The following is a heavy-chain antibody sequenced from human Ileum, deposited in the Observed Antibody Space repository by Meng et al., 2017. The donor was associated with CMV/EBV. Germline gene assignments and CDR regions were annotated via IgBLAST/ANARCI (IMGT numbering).Heavy chain of an antibody. CDR1: GFTFSSYW. Sequence: GESLKISCAASGFTFSSYWMHWVRQAPGKGLVWVSRINSDGSSTSYADSVKGRFTISRDNAKNTLYLQMNSLRAEDTAVYYCARASSTSCYYWGQGSLVTVSS. CDR2: INSDGSST. CDR3: ARASSTSCYY. D-gene: IGHD2-2*01. V-gene: IGHV3-74*01. J-gene: IGHJ4*02.